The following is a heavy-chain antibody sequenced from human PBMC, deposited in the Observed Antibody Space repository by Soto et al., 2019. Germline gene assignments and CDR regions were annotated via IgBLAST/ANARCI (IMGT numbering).Heavy chain of an antibody. CDR3: AGGGVRGVVTRTRDYYGMDV. D-gene: IGHD3-10*01. Sequence: GESLKISCKGSGYRFTSYWIAWVLQMPWKGLEWMGIIYPADSDTRYSSSFQGQVTISADKSISTAYLQWSSLKASDTAMYYCAGGGVRGVVTRTRDYYGMDVWGQGTTVTVSS. V-gene: IGHV5-51*01. CDR2: IYPADSDT. CDR1: GYRFTSYW. J-gene: IGHJ6*02.